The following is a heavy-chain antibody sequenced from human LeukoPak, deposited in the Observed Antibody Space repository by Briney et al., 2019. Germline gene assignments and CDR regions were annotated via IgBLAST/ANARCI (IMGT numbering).Heavy chain of an antibody. CDR2: ISGNNDNP. CDR1: GYTFSNFG. V-gene: IGHV1-18*01. CDR3: ARDGTSTDDY. D-gene: IGHD2-2*01. Sequence: ASVKVSSKASGYTFSNFGISWVRQAPGQGLEWMGWISGNNDNPNYGQNFQGRFTVTTDSYTSTAYMELRNLGSDDTAVYYCARDGTSTDDYWGQGTLVTVSS. J-gene: IGHJ4*02.